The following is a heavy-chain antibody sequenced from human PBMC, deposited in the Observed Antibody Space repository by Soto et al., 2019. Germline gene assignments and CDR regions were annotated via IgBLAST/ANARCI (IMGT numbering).Heavy chain of an antibody. Sequence: QVQLQESGPGLVKPSGTLSLTCAVSSGSISSSNWWSWVRQPPGKGLEWIGETYHSGSTNYNPSLTRRVTISVDKSKTQCSLKLSSVTAADTAVYYCARAVPPGAAAGIWFDPWGQGTLVTVSS. V-gene: IGHV4-4*02. CDR1: SGSISSSNW. CDR2: TYHSGST. J-gene: IGHJ5*02. D-gene: IGHD6-13*01. CDR3: ARAVPPGAAAGIWFDP.